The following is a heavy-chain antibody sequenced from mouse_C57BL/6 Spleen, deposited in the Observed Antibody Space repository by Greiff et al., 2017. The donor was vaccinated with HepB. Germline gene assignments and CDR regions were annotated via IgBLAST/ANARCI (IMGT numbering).Heavy chain of an antibody. CDR1: GFTFSAYG. D-gene: IGHD4-1*01. CDR2: ISSGSSTI. J-gene: IGHJ1*03. CDR3: ARSLDWDWDWYFDV. Sequence: EVMLVESGGGLVKPGGSLKLSCAASGFTFSAYGMHWVRQAPEKGLEWVAYISSGSSTIYYADTVKGRFTISRDNAKNTLFLQMTSLRSEDTAMYYCARSLDWDWDWYFDVWGTGTTVTVSS. V-gene: IGHV5-17*01.